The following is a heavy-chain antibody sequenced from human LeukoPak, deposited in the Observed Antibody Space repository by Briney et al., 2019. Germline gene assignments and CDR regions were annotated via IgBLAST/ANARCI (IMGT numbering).Heavy chain of an antibody. J-gene: IGHJ4*02. CDR1: GGSINSYY. D-gene: IGHD1-26*01. V-gene: IGHV4-59*01. Sequence: SETLSLTCIVSGGSINSYYWSWIRQPPGKGLEWIGYIYYSGSTNYNPSLMSRVTISVDTSKNQFSLNLTSVTPADTAVYYCARSGSYSGICDYWGQGTLVTVSS. CDR3: ARSGSYSGICDY. CDR2: IYYSGST.